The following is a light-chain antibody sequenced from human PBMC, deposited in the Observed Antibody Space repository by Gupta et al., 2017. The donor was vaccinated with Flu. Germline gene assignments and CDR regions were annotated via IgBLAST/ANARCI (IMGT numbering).Light chain of an antibody. J-gene: IGLJ1*01. Sequence: SDVGGYNYVPWYQQHPGKAPKLMIYDVSNRPSGVSNRFSGSKSGNTASLTISGLQAEDEADYYCSSYTSSSTPFYVFGTGTKVTVL. CDR3: SSYTSSSTPFYV. CDR1: SDVGGYNY. CDR2: DVS. V-gene: IGLV2-14*04.